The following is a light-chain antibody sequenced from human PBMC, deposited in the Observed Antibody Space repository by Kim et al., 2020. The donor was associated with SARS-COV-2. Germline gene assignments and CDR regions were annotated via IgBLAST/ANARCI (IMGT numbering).Light chain of an antibody. CDR1: QNISSY. Sequence: DIQMTQSPSSLSASVGDRVIITCRASQNISSYLNWYQQKPGKAPKLLMYAASSLQSGVPSRFSGSGSGTDFTLTISSLQPEDFATYYCQQSYSTPGTFGQGTKVDIK. CDR3: QQSYSTPGT. J-gene: IGKJ1*01. CDR2: AAS. V-gene: IGKV1-39*01.